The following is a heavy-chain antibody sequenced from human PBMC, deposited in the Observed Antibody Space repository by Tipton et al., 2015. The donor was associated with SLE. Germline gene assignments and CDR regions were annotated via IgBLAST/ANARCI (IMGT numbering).Heavy chain of an antibody. CDR2: IYYYGKT. Sequence: TLSLTCTVSGGSIPSNRHDWGWVRQTPGKGLEWIGTIYYYGKTYYSPSLKSRVTISVDTSKNQFSLRLTSVTAADTAVYYCARRGSDTSGNYYWYFDLWGRGTLVTVSS. CDR1: GGSIPSNRHD. V-gene: IGHV4-39*07. J-gene: IGHJ2*01. D-gene: IGHD3-22*01. CDR3: ARRGSDTSGNYYWYFDL.